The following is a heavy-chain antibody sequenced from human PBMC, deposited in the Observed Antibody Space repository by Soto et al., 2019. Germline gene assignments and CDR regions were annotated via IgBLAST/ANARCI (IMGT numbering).Heavy chain of an antibody. J-gene: IGHJ4*02. CDR2: INHSGST. CDR3: ARNRNYLSWYFDY. Sequence: SETLSLTCAVYGGSFSGYYWSWIRQPPGKGLEWIGEINHSGSTNYNPSLKSRVTISVDTSKDQFSLKLSSVTAADTAVYYCARNRNYLSWYFDYGGQGTLVTVSS. CDR1: GGSFSGYY. D-gene: IGHD1-7*01. V-gene: IGHV4-34*01.